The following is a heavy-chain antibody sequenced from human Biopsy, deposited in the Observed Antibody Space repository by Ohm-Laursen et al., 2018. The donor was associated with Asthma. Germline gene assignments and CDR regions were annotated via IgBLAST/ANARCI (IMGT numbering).Heavy chain of an antibody. V-gene: IGHV4-59*07. Sequence: SDTLSLTCTVSGGSISDYYKTWFRQPPGKGLEWIGYIYYSGSTNYNPSLKSRVTISEDTSKNQFSLKLTSVTAVDTAVYYCARGVDRVTGLLDHFDSWGQGTLVTVSS. CDR1: GGSISDYY. CDR3: ARGVDRVTGLLDHFDS. CDR2: IYYSGST. J-gene: IGHJ4*02. D-gene: IGHD2-21*02.